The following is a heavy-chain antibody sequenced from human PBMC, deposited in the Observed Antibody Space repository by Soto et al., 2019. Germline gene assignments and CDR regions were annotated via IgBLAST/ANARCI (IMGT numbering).Heavy chain of an antibody. CDR1: GYTFTTYS. CDR2: SNAGNGYT. Sequence: ASVKVSCKASGYTFTTYSMHWVRQAPGHRLEWMGWSNAGNGYTQYSQDFQGRVTITRDTSASTDYMELSSLRSEDMAVYYCARDGGSGMDVWGQGTTVTVSS. CDR3: ARDGGSGMDV. J-gene: IGHJ6*02. V-gene: IGHV1-3*02. D-gene: IGHD3-16*01.